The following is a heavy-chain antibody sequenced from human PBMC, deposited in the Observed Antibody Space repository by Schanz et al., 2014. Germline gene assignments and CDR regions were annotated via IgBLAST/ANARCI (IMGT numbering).Heavy chain of an antibody. CDR2: IYYSGST. J-gene: IGHJ4*02. D-gene: IGHD6-19*01. CDR3: ARLWGGWRSPDY. V-gene: IGHV4-39*01. CDR1: GDSISSTSYY. Sequence: QLQMQESGPGLVKPSETLSLTCSVSGDSISSTSYYWGWIRQPPGKGLEWIGSIYYSGSTYYNASLNSRVTISVDTSKTHSSLKLTSVTAADSAVYYCARLWGGWRSPDYWGQGTLVTVSS.